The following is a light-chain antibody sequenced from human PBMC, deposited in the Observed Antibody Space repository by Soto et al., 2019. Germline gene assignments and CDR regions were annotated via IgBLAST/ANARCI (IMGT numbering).Light chain of an antibody. V-gene: IGKV2D-29*01. Sequence: DIVMTQTPLSLSVTPGQPASISCKSTQSLLHSDGKTYFYWYLQKPGRTPQILIYEVSNRFPGVADRFSGSGSGTVFTLRISWVEAEDVGTYYCMQSVQAPLSFGGGTKVEFK. CDR2: EVS. J-gene: IGKJ4*01. CDR1: QSLLHSDGKTY. CDR3: MQSVQAPLS.